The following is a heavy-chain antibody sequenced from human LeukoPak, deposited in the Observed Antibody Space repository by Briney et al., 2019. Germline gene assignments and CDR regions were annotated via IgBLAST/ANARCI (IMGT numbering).Heavy chain of an antibody. CDR3: ARFGSGWYYFDY. Sequence: PSETLSLTCAVYGGSFSGYYWTWIRQPPGRGLEWIGQINHGGNTIYNPSLKSRIIISVDTSKNQFSLKLSSVTATDRAVYYCARFGSGWYYFDYWGQGTLVTVSS. CDR1: GGSFSGYY. V-gene: IGHV4-34*01. CDR2: INHGGNT. D-gene: IGHD6-19*01. J-gene: IGHJ4*02.